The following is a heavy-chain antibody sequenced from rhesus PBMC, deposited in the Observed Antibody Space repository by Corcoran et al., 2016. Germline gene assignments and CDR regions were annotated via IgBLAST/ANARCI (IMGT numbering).Heavy chain of an antibody. CDR3: VTGARSGGDNRFDV. D-gene: IGHD1-44*01. CDR2: IGGSSGRT. Sequence: QVQLQESGPGLVKPSETLSLTCAVPGGSISGYYWNWIRQPPGKGLEWIGYIGGSSGRTYYNPSCKSRVTISTDTSKNQFSLKLSSVTAADTAVYYCVTGARSGGDNRFDVWGPGVLVTVSS. V-gene: IGHV4S5*01. J-gene: IGHJ5-1*01. CDR1: GGSISGYY.